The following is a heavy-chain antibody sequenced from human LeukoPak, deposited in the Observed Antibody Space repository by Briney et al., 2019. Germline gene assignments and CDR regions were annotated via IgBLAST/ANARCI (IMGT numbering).Heavy chain of an antibody. CDR3: ARAMMRSGLDY. Sequence: SETLSLTCTVSGGSISSSTYYWGWIRQPPGKGLEWIGSIYYSGSTYYNPSLKSRVTISVDTSKNQFSLKLSSVTAADTAVYYCARAMMRSGLDYWGQGTLVTVSS. V-gene: IGHV4-39*07. J-gene: IGHJ4*02. D-gene: IGHD3-3*01. CDR2: IYYSGST. CDR1: GGSISSSTYY.